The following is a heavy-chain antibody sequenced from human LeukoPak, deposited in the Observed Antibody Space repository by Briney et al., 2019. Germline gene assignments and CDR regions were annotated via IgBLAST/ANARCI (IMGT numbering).Heavy chain of an antibody. V-gene: IGHV3-23*01. CDR1: GFSFSSYA. CDR2: ISGGGGRT. D-gene: IGHD3-22*01. Sequence: PGGSLRLSCAASGFSFSSYAMSWVRQAPGKGLEWVSVISGGGGRTNYADSVKGRFTISRDNSKNTLYLQMNSLRAEDTAVYYCAKDDRYYYDSSGYYETWGQGTLVTVSS. CDR3: AKDDRYYYDSSGYYET. J-gene: IGHJ5*02.